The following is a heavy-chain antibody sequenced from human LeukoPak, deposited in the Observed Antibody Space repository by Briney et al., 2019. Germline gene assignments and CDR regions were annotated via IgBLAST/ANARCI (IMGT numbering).Heavy chain of an antibody. CDR1: GGSISSGGYS. CDR2: IYHSGST. V-gene: IGHV4-30-2*01. Sequence: SETLSLTCAVSGGSISSGGYSWSWIRQPPGKGLEWIGYIYHSGSTYYNPSLKSRVTISVDRSKNQFSLKLSSVTAADTAIYYCAKDPRPSTSNGMDVWGQGTTVTVSS. CDR3: AKDPRPSTSNGMDV. D-gene: IGHD2-2*01. J-gene: IGHJ6*02.